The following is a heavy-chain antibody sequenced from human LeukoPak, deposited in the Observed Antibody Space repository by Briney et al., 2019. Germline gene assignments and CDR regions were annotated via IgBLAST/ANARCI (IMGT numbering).Heavy chain of an antibody. CDR2: ITGSGDNT. D-gene: IGHD1-26*01. Sequence: PGGSLRLSCAASGFTFSSYAMSWVRQAPGKGLEWVSTITGSGDNTYYTDSVEGRFTFSRDNSKSTLYLQMNSLRAEDTAVYYCAKDPTPYVGASADWGQGTLVTVSS. CDR3: AKDPTPYVGASAD. V-gene: IGHV3-23*01. J-gene: IGHJ4*02. CDR1: GFTFSSYA.